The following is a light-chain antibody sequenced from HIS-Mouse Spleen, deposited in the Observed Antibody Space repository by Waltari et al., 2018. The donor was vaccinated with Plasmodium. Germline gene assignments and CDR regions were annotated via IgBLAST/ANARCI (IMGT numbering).Light chain of an antibody. J-gene: IGLJ2*01. V-gene: IGLV3-1*01. CDR2: PDS. Sequence: SYELTQPPPVSVSPGQTASITCSRHKLGDKYACWYQQKPGQSPVLVIYPDSRRPSGIPERFSGSNSGNTATLTISGTQAMDEADYYCQAWDSSTVVFGGGTKLTVL. CDR1: KLGDKY. CDR3: QAWDSSTVV.